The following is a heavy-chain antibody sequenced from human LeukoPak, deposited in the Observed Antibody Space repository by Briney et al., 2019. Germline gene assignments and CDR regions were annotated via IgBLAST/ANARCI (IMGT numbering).Heavy chain of an antibody. J-gene: IGHJ4*02. CDR1: GGTFSSYA. Sequence: SVKVSCKASGGTFSSYAISWVRQAPGQGLEWMGRIIPILGIANYAQKFQGRVTITADKSTSTAYMELSSLRSEDTAVYYCARELDYGGPTGDYFDYWGQGTLVTVSS. CDR2: IIPILGIA. CDR3: ARELDYGGPTGDYFDY. D-gene: IGHD4-23*01. V-gene: IGHV1-69*04.